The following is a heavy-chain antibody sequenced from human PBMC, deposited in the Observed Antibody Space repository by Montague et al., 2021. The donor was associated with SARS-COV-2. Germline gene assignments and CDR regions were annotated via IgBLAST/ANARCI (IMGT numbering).Heavy chain of an antibody. CDR3: ARGAPGY. V-gene: IGHV4-4*07. CDR1: GEPISGVF. Sequence: SETLSLTCSVSGEPISGVFWNWIRQPAGKGLEWIGSIYASGGTDYNHSLESRVTMSVDTSKDQFSLTLKSVTAADTAVCYCARGAPGYWGQGTLVTVSS. D-gene: IGHD1-1*01. CDR2: IYASGGT. J-gene: IGHJ4*02.